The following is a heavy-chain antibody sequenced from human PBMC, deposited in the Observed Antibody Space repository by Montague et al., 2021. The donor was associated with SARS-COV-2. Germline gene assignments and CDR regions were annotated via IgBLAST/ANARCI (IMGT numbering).Heavy chain of an antibody. CDR3: ARDGTAGDWFDP. J-gene: IGHJ5*02. Sequence: TLSLTCTVSGGSIRSENYYWSWIRQHPGKGLEWIGYIYYSGSTDYNPSLNSRVSISVDTSKNQFSLKLRSVTAADTAVYFCARDGTAGDWFDPWGQGTLITVSS. CDR1: GGSIRSENYY. D-gene: IGHD1-26*01. V-gene: IGHV4-31*03. CDR2: IYYSGST.